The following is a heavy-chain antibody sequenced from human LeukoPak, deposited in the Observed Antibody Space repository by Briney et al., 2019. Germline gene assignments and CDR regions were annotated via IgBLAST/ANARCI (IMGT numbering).Heavy chain of an antibody. V-gene: IGHV3-66*01. Sequence: GGSLRLSCAASGLIVSSNYMSWVRQAPGKGLEWVSVIYSRGDTYYAGSVKGRFTISRDTSENTLYLQMNSLRAEDTAVYYCARSNCNSCYLGVWYYFDYWGQGALVTVSS. D-gene: IGHD1/OR15-1a*01. CDR1: GLIVSSNY. J-gene: IGHJ4*02. CDR3: ARSNCNSCYLGVWYYFDY. CDR2: IYSRGDT.